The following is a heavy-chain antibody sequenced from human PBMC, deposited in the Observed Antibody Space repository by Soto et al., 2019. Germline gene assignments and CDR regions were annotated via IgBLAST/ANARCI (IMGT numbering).Heavy chain of an antibody. D-gene: IGHD2-15*01. Sequence: QVQLVQSGAEVKKPGSSVKVSCKASGGTFSSYAISWVRQAPGQGLEWMGGIIPIFGTANYGQKFQGRVTITADESTSTAYMELSSLRSEDTAVYYCARGQFVGGKDYYYYYGMDVWGQGTTVTVSS. CDR2: IIPIFGTA. CDR1: GGTFSSYA. CDR3: ARGQFVGGKDYYYYYGMDV. J-gene: IGHJ6*02. V-gene: IGHV1-69*01.